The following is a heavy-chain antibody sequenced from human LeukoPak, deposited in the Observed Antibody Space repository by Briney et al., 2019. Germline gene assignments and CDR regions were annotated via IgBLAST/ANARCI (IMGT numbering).Heavy chain of an antibody. Sequence: TGGSLRLSCAASGFTFSSYWMHWVRQAPGKGLVCVSRINSDGSSTSYADSVKGRFTISRDNAKNTLYLQMNSLRAEDTAVYYCARDYSNYGDFDYWGQGTLVTVSS. V-gene: IGHV3-74*01. CDR2: INSDGSST. CDR1: GFTFSSYW. D-gene: IGHD4-11*01. J-gene: IGHJ4*02. CDR3: ARDYSNYGDFDY.